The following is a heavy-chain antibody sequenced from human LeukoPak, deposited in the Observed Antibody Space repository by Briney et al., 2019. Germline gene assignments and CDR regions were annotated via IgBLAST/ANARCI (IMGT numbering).Heavy chain of an antibody. Sequence: PGGTLRLSCAASGFTFSSYGMSWVRQAPGKGLEWVSAISGSGGSTYYADSVKGRFTISRDNSKNTLYLQMNSLRAEDTAVYYCAKADARPGSYRQFDYWGQGTLVTVSS. CDR2: ISGSGGST. CDR1: GFTFSSYG. V-gene: IGHV3-23*01. J-gene: IGHJ4*02. CDR3: AKADARPGSYRQFDY. D-gene: IGHD3-16*02.